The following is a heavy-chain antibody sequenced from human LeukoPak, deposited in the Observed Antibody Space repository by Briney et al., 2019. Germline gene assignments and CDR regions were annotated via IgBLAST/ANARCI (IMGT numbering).Heavy chain of an antibody. CDR2: INPNSGGT. J-gene: IGHJ4*02. CDR1: GYTFTGYY. CDR3: ARASLVWGTSFDY. V-gene: IGHV1-2*02. Sequence: GASVKVSCKASGYTFTGYYMHWVRQAPGQGLEWMGWINPNSGGTNYAQKFQGRVTMTRDTSISTAYMELSRLRSDDTAVYYCARASLVWGTSFDYWGEGTLVTVSS. D-gene: IGHD3-16*01.